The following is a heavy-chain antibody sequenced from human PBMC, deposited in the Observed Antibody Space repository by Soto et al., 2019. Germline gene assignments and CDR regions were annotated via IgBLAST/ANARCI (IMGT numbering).Heavy chain of an antibody. D-gene: IGHD2-15*01. J-gene: IGHJ6*02. CDR3: APLSVSLSGPYGIHV. Sequence: SETLSLTCSVSGYSVSSSDYYWAWIRQPPGKGLEWIGSMLYSGLTYYNPSLKSRVALSVDTSKNQFSVRLNSVTASDTAVYYCAPLSVSLSGPYGIHVWGQGTTVTVSS. CDR2: MLYSGLT. CDR1: GYSVSSSDYY. V-gene: IGHV4-39*01.